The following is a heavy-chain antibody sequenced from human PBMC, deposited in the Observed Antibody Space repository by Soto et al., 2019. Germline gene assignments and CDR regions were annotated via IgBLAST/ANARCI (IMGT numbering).Heavy chain of an antibody. D-gene: IGHD6-13*01. J-gene: IGHJ6*02. V-gene: IGHV4-4*02. CDR2: IYPSGST. Sequence: QVHLQESGPGLVKPSGTLSLTCGVSGVSISSANWWTWVRQSPGKGLEWLGEIYPSGSTNYNPSLKGRVTISVDKSKNQFDLNLSSVTAADTAVYYCARASRYSTRFYYYGMDVWGQVTTVTVAS. CDR1: GVSISSANW. CDR3: ARASRYSTRFYYYGMDV.